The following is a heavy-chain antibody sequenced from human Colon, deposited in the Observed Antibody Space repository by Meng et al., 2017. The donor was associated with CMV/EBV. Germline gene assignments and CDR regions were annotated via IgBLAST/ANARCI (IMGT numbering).Heavy chain of an antibody. V-gene: IGHV4-59*01. J-gene: IGHJ4*02. D-gene: IGHD6-13*01. CDR2: IFDSGST. CDR3: ARGSTGYSSSWYRY. Sequence: SETLSLTCTVSGGSISGYYWSWIRQPLGKGLEWIGYIFDSGSTNYNPSLKSRVTISVDTSKNQFSLKLSSLTAADTAVYYCARGSTGYSSSWYRYWGQGTLVTVSS. CDR1: GGSISGYY.